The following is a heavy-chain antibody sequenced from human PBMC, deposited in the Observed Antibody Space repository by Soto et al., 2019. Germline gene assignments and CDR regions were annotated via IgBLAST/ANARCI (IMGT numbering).Heavy chain of an antibody. V-gene: IGHV3-9*01. CDR2: ISWNSGSI. CDR1: GFTFDDYA. J-gene: IGHJ3*02. CDR3: AKVGGEAIFGVVEDAFDI. Sequence: ESGGGLVQPGRSLRLSCAASGFTFDDYAMHWVRQAPGKGLEWVSGISWNSGSIGYADSVKGRFTISRDNAKNSLYLQMNSLRAEDTALYYCAKVGGEAIFGVVEDAFDIWGQGTMVTVSS. D-gene: IGHD3-3*01.